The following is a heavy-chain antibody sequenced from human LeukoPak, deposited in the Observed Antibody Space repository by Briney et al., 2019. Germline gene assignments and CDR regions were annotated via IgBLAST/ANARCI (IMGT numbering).Heavy chain of an antibody. V-gene: IGHV3-23*01. CDR1: GFTFSSYA. CDR2: ISGSGGST. Sequence: SGGSLRLSCAASGFTFSSYAMSWVRQAPGKGLEWVSAISGSGGSTYYADSVKGRFTISRDNSKNTLYLQMNSLRAEDTAVYYCAKDVRNYRDYFDYWGQGTLVTVSP. J-gene: IGHJ4*02. CDR3: AKDVRNYRDYFDY. D-gene: IGHD4-4*01.